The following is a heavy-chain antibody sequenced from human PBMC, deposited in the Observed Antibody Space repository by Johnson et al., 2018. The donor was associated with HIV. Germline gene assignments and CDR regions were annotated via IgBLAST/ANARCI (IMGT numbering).Heavy chain of an antibody. CDR3: TRHSSLGYPRAFDI. Sequence: MLLVESGGGLVQPGGSLRLSCAASGFTFSSYDMHWVRQATGKGLELVSAIGTAGDTYYPGSVKGRFTISRDNSKNTLYLQMNSLRAEDTAVYYCTRHSSLGYPRAFDIWGQGTMVTVSS. D-gene: IGHD5-18*01. CDR2: IGTAGDT. CDR1: GFTFSSYD. V-gene: IGHV3-13*01. J-gene: IGHJ3*02.